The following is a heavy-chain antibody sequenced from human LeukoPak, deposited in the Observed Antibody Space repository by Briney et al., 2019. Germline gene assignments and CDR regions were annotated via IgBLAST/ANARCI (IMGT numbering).Heavy chain of an antibody. CDR3: VRGYSNGWFDP. Sequence: GGSLRLSCVASGFTYSNHWMHWVRQAPGQGLVWVSRISSDGAIINYAQTVKGRFTISRDTAKSTLYLQMSGLRVDDTSVYYCVRGYSNGWFDPWGQGTLVTVSS. CDR2: ISSDGAII. J-gene: IGHJ5*02. V-gene: IGHV3-74*01. CDR1: GFTYSNHW. D-gene: IGHD4-11*01.